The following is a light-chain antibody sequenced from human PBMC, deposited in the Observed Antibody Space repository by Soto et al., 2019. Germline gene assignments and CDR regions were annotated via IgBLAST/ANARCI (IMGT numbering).Light chain of an antibody. Sequence: SPWPLSASVGARIPIPCRASQSIGTWLAWYQQKPGKAPKLLIYDASSWESGVPSRFSGSGSATEFTLTISRLGPEDFAVYYCQQYGSSLWTFGQGTKVDIK. CDR3: QQYGSSLWT. V-gene: IGKV1-5*01. J-gene: IGKJ1*01. CDR2: DAS. CDR1: QSIGTW.